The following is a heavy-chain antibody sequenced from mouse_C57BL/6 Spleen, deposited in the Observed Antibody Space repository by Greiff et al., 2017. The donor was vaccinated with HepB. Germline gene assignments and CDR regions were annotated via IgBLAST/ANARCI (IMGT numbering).Heavy chain of an antibody. V-gene: IGHV1-54*01. CDR2: INPGSGGT. D-gene: IGHD2-1*01. CDR3: ARKGNSWFAY. CDR1: GYAFTNYL. J-gene: IGHJ3*01. Sequence: VQVVESGAELVRPGTSVKVSCKASGYAFTNYLIEWVKQRPGQGLEWIGVINPGSGGTNYNEKFKGKATLTADKSSSTAYMQLSSLTSEDSAVYFCARKGNSWFAYWGQGTLVTVSA.